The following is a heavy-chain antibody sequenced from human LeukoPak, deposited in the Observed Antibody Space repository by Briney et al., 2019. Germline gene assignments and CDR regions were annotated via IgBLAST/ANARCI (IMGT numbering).Heavy chain of an antibody. V-gene: IGHV3-21*01. CDR3: ARVAVNAFGI. D-gene: IGHD6-19*01. CDR2: ISSSSNYI. CDR1: GFTFSSYS. J-gene: IGHJ3*02. Sequence: GGSLRLSCAASGFTFSSYSMNWVRQAPGKGLEWVSSISSSSNYIYYADSVKGRFTISRDNAKNSLYLQMNSLRAEDTAVYYCARVAVNAFGIWGQGTMVTVSS.